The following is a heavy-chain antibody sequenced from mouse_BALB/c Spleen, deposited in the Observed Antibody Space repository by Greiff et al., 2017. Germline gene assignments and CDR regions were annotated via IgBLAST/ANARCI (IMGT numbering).Heavy chain of an antibody. Sequence: EVQRVESGPGLVKPSQSLSLTCTVTGYSITSDYAWNWIRQFPGNKLEWMGYISYSGSTSYNPSLKSRISITRDTSKNQFFLQLNSVTTEDTATYYCATITTDSYYSMDYWGQGTSVTVSS. D-gene: IGHD1-2*01. CDR1: GYSITSDYA. CDR3: ATITTDSYYSMDY. CDR2: ISYSGST. V-gene: IGHV3-2*02. J-gene: IGHJ4*01.